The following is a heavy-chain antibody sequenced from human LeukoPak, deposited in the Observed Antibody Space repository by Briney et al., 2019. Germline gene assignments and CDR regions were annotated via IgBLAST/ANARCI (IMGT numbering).Heavy chain of an antibody. CDR3: AKAKSYYSNYDY. D-gene: IGHD4-11*01. CDR2: IRYDGSNK. J-gene: IGHJ4*02. Sequence: GGSLRLSCAASGFTFNNYWMSWVRQAPGKGLEWVAFIRYDGSNKYYADSVKGRFTISRDNSKNTLYLQVNSLRAEDTAIYYCAKAKSYYSNYDYWGQGTLVTVSS. V-gene: IGHV3-30*02. CDR1: GFTFNNYW.